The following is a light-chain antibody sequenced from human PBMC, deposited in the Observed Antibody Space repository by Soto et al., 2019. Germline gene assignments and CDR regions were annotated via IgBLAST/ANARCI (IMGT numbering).Light chain of an antibody. J-gene: IGKJ1*01. CDR1: QTIDNW. CDR3: QQCHFYLP. Sequence: DIQMTQSPSTLPASVGDRVTITCRASQTIDNWLAWYQQKPGKVPKLLIYKASSLESGVPSRFSGSGSGTEVTVTICSLQRDEFATNFCQQCHFYLPFAQETEVELK. CDR2: KAS. V-gene: IGKV1-5*03.